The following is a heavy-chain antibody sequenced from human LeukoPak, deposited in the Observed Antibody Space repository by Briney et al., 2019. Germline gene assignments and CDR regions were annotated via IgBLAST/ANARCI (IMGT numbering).Heavy chain of an antibody. CDR2: INHRRST. Sequence: SETLSLTCAVYGGSFSGYYWSWIRQPPGKGLEWIGEINHRRSTNYNPSLKSRVTISVDTSKNQFSLKLSSVTAADTAVYYCARHDDIVVVPAARGAHWFDPWGQGTLVTVSS. D-gene: IGHD2-2*01. CDR1: GGSFSGYY. J-gene: IGHJ5*02. V-gene: IGHV4-34*01. CDR3: ARHDDIVVVPAARGAHWFDP.